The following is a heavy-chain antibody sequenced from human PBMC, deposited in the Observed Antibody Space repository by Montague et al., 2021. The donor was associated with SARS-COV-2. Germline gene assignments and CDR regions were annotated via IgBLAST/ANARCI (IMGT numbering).Heavy chain of an antibody. CDR1: GFTFTSYA. D-gene: IGHD5-18*01. CDR2: ISFDGTNK. V-gene: IGHV3-30-3*01. Sequence: SLRLSCAASGFTFTSYAMHWVRQAPGKGLEWVAVISFDGTNKYYTGSVKGRFTISRDNSKNTLYLQMHSVRPEDTAVYYCARDQGGYSYNDYWGQGTLVTVSS. J-gene: IGHJ4*02. CDR3: ARDQGGYSYNDY.